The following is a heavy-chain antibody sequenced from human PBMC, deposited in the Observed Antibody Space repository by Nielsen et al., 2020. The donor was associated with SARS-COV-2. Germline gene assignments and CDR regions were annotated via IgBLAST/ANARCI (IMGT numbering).Heavy chain of an antibody. CDR2: INPNSGGT. CDR1: GYTFTGYY. J-gene: IGHJ6*02. CDR3: AREYIVVVPAAKAYYYGMDV. V-gene: IGHV1-2*06. D-gene: IGHD2-2*01. Sequence: ASVKVSCKASGYTFTGYYMHWARQAPGQGLEWMGRINPNSGGTNYAQKFQGRVTMTRDTSISTAYMELSRLRSDDTAVYYCAREYIVVVPAAKAYYYGMDVWGQGTTVTVS.